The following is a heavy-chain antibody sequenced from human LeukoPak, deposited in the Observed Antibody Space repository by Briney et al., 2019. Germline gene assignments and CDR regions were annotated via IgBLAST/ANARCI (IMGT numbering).Heavy chain of an antibody. D-gene: IGHD3-10*01. CDR2: ISYDGSKK. CDR3: AKEGLQLVRGVIKNYFDY. V-gene: IGHV3-30*18. Sequence: GGSLRLSCAASGFTFSSYGMHWVRQAPGKGLDWVAVISYDGSKKYYADSVKGRFTISRDNSKNTLYLQVNSLRAEDTAVYYCAKEGLQLVRGVIKNYFDYWGQGTLVTVSS. CDR1: GFTFSSYG. J-gene: IGHJ4*02.